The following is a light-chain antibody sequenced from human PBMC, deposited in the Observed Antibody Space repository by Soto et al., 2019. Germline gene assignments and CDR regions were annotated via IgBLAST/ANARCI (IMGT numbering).Light chain of an antibody. CDR2: WAS. CDR3: QQYYSTPRT. J-gene: IGKJ1*01. V-gene: IGKV4-1*01. CDR1: QTVLDSSNNKDY. Sequence: DIVMTQSPNSLAVSLGERATINCKSSQTVLDSSNNKDYLTWYQQKPGQPPKLLIYWASSREFEVPDRCSGSGSGTDITLTISSLQAEDVAIYYGQQYYSTPRTFGHGTKVEIK.